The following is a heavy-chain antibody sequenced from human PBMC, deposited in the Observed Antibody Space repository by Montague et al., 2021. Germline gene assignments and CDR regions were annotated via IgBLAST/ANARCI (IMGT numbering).Heavy chain of an antibody. Sequence: NNNYYVDSMKCRFTVSRDNATNSLYLQMNSLRAEDTAVYHCASDQYYHGNGYVATPGYYFEYWGQGTMVTVSS. CDR2: NNN. V-gene: IGHV3-7*03. J-gene: IGHJ4*02. CDR3: ASDQYYHGNGYVATPGYYFEY. D-gene: IGHD3-22*01.